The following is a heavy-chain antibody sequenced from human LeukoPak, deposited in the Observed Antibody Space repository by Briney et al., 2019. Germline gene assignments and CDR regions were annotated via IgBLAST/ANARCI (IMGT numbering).Heavy chain of an antibody. D-gene: IGHD4-17*01. Sequence: ASVKVSCEASGYTFTSYGISWVRQAPGQGLEWMGWISAYNGNTNYAQKLQGRVTMTRNTSISTAYMELSSLRSEDTAVYYCARGNGDHADYWGQGTLVTVSS. J-gene: IGHJ4*02. CDR3: ARGNGDHADY. CDR1: GYTFTSYG. CDR2: ISAYNGNT. V-gene: IGHV1-18*01.